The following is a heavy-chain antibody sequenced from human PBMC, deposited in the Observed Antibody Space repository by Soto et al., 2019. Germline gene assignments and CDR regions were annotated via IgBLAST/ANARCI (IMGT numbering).Heavy chain of an antibody. D-gene: IGHD2-15*01. CDR1: GGSISSSSYY. J-gene: IGHJ4*02. CDR2: IYYSGST. CDR3: ARPSNPYCSGGSCYWDY. Sequence: QLQLQESGPGLVKPSETLSLTCTVSGGSISSSSYYWGWIRQPPGKGLEWIGSIYYSGSTYYNPSLKSRVTISVDTSKNQFSLKLSSVTAADTAVYYCARPSNPYCSGGSCYWDYWGQGTLGTVSS. V-gene: IGHV4-39*01.